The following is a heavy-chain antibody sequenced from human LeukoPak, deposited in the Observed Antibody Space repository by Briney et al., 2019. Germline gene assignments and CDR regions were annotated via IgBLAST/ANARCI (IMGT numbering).Heavy chain of an antibody. V-gene: IGHV3-53*01. CDR2: IYSGGST. J-gene: IGHJ4*02. CDR1: GFTVSSNY. CDR3: ARVPLFQRWLQYDY. Sequence: LAGGSLRLSCAVSGFTVSSNYMSWVRQAPGKGLEWVSVIYSGGSTYYADSVKGRFTISRDNSKNTLYLQMNSLRAEDTAVYYCARVPLFQRWLQYDYWGQGTLVTVSS. D-gene: IGHD5-24*01.